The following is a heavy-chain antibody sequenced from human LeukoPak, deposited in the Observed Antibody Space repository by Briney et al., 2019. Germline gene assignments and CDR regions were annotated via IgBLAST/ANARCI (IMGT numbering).Heavy chain of an antibody. CDR2: IYYTGST. J-gene: IGHJ3*02. Sequence: SETLSLTCTVSGXSISSGIYCWTWIRQPPGKGLEWIGTIYYTGSTYYNPSLKSRVTISVDTSKNQFSLRLSSVTAADAAVYYCARRDGGSWSAFDIWGQGTMVTVSS. CDR1: GXSISSGIYC. D-gene: IGHD5-24*01. CDR3: ARRDGGSWSAFDI. V-gene: IGHV4-39*01.